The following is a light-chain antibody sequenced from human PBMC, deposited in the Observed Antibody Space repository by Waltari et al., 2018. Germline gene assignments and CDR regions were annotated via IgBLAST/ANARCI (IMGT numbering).Light chain of an antibody. J-gene: IGKJ1*01. V-gene: IGKV3-15*01. CDR1: QSVNDN. CDR3: QHYNKWPPWT. CDR2: GTS. Sequence: EIVMTQSPDTLSVSPGESATLSCRASQSVNDNFAWYQQKPGQAPRLLIYGTSHRATGIPARFSGSGSGTEFTLTISSLQSEGFAVYYCQHYNKWPPWTFGQGTKVEIK.